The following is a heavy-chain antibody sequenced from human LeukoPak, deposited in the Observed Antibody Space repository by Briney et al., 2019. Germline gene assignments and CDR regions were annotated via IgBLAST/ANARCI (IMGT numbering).Heavy chain of an antibody. D-gene: IGHD3-10*01. CDR1: GGSFSGYY. Sequence: SETLSLTCAVYGGSFSGYYWSWIRQPPGKGLEWIGEINHSGSTNYNPSLKSRVTISVDTSKNQFSLKLSSVTAADTAVYYCARGDYYGSGSYGGWGQGTLVTVSS. CDR2: INHSGST. CDR3: ARGDYYGSGSYGG. V-gene: IGHV4-34*01. J-gene: IGHJ4*02.